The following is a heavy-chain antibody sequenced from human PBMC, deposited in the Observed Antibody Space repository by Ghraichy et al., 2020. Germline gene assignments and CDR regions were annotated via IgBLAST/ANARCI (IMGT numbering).Heavy chain of an antibody. CDR2: IYYSGST. V-gene: IGHV4-31*03. D-gene: IGHD6-13*01. Sequence: SETLSLTCTVSGGSISSGGYYWSWIRQHPGKGLEWIGYIYYSGSTYYNPSLKSRVTISVDTSKNQFSLKLSSVTAADTAVYYCARDRGGQQLHWGQGTLVTVSS. CDR1: GGSISSGGYY. J-gene: IGHJ4*02. CDR3: ARDRGGQQLH.